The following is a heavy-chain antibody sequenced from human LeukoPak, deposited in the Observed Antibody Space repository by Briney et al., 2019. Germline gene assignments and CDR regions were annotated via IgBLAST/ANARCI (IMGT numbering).Heavy chain of an antibody. CDR2: ICYTGST. D-gene: IGHD2-15*01. V-gene: IGHV4-59*01. J-gene: IGHJ4*02. CDR1: GGSISSYH. CDR3: ARHYCSGDKCYYFDY. Sequence: SETLSLTCTVSGGSISSYHWSWIRQPPGKGLEWIGFICYTGSTNYNPSLKSRASILVDTSKNQFSLKLSSVTAADTAVYFCARHYCSGDKCYYFDYWGQGTLVTVSS.